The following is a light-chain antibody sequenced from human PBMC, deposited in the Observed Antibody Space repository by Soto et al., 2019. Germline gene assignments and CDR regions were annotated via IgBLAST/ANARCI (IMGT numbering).Light chain of an antibody. Sequence: EIVMTQSPATLSVSPGERATLSCRASQSVSSDLAWYQQNPGQAPRLLMYGASNRATGIPARFSGSGSGTEFTLTISSLQSEDFAVYYCQQYDYWPRTFGQGTKVDIK. CDR3: QQYDYWPRT. V-gene: IGKV3-15*01. CDR2: GAS. CDR1: QSVSSD. J-gene: IGKJ1*01.